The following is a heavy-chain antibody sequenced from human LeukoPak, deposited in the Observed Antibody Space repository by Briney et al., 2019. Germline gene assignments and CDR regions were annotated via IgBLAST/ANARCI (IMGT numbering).Heavy chain of an antibody. CDR1: GGSISSTSYY. CDR3: ARDPDFWSGYYNFDY. V-gene: IGHV4-39*07. J-gene: IGHJ4*02. CDR2: ISYSGTT. D-gene: IGHD3-3*01. Sequence: TETLSLTCTVSGGSISSTSYYWGWIRQPPGKGLEWIGSISYSGTTYYNPSLKRRVTISVDTSKNQFSLKLNSVTAADTAVYYCARDPDFWSGYYNFDYWGQGTLVTVSS.